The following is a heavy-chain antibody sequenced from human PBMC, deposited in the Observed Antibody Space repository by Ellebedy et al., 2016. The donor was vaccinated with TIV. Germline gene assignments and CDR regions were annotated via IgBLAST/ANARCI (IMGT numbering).Heavy chain of an antibody. CDR2: ISSSSSTI. CDR3: ATVRGEGS. CDR1: GFTFSSYS. V-gene: IGHV3-48*01. D-gene: IGHD3-10*01. J-gene: IGHJ5*02. Sequence: GESLKISCAASGFTFSSYSMNWVRQAPGKGLEWVSYISSSSSTIYYADSVKGRFTISRDNAKNSLYLQMNSLRAEDTAVYYCATVRGEGSWGQGTLVTVSS.